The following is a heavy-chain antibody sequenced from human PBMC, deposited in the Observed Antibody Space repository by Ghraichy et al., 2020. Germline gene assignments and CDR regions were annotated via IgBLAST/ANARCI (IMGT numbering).Heavy chain of an antibody. CDR2: INPNSGGT. J-gene: IGHJ6*02. Sequence: ASVKVSCKASGYTFTGYYMHWVRQAPGQGLEWMGWINPNSGGTNYAQKFQGRVTMTRDTSISTAYMELSRLRSDDTAVYYCARATTEYCSSTSCDQIYYYGMDVWGQGTTVTVSS. V-gene: IGHV1-2*02. CDR1: GYTFTGYY. CDR3: ARATTEYCSSTSCDQIYYYGMDV. D-gene: IGHD2-2*01.